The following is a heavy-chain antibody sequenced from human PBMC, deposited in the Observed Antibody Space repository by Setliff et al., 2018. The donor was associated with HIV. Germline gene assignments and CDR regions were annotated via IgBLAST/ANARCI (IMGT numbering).Heavy chain of an antibody. CDR2: ITGSDGRT. CDR1: GFIFSRYA. CDR3: AKSGRAQWLVPYHFDY. D-gene: IGHD6-19*01. J-gene: IGHJ4*01. V-gene: IGHV3-23*01. Sequence: GGSLRLSCAASGFIFSRYAMSWVRQAPGKGLEWVSVITGSDGRTYYADSLKGRFTISRDNSKNTLYLQMNSLRAEDTAVYYCAKSGRAQWLVPYHFDYWGHGTLVTVSS.